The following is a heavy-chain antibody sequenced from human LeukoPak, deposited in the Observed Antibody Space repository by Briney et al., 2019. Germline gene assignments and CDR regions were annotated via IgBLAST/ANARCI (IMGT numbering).Heavy chain of an antibody. CDR1: GFTFSSYG. V-gene: IGHV3-21*01. CDR3: SETDYSSGWYSG. CDR2: ISSSSSYI. D-gene: IGHD6-19*01. Sequence: GGSLRLSCAASGFTFSSYGMHWVRQAPGKGLEWVSSISSSSSYIYYADSVKGRFTISRDNAKNSLYLQMNSLRAEDTAVYYCSETDYSSGWYSGWGQGTLVTVSS. J-gene: IGHJ4*02.